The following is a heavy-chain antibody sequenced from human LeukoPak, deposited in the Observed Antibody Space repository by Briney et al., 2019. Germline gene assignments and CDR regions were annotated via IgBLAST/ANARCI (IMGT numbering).Heavy chain of an antibody. V-gene: IGHV1-69*05. D-gene: IGHD3-22*01. J-gene: IGHJ4*02. CDR1: GGTFSSYA. CDR2: IIPIFGTA. CDR3: ARDYYYDSSGYYYGGPFDY. Sequence: ASVKVSCKASGGTFSSYAISWVRQAPGQGLEWMGGIIPIFGTANYAQKFQGRVTITRDTSASTAYMELSSLRSEDTAVYYCARDYYYDSSGYYYGGPFDYWGQGTLVTVSS.